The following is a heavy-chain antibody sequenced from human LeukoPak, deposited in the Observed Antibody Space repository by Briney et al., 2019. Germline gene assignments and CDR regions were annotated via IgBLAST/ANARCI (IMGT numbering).Heavy chain of an antibody. Sequence: ASVKVSCKASGYTFTSYGISWVRQAPGQGLEWMGWINPNSGGTNYAQKFQGRVTMTRDTSISTAYMELSRLRSDDTAVYYCAGSSWYGRLHGWFDPWGQGTLVTVSS. CDR1: GYTFTSYG. D-gene: IGHD6-13*01. V-gene: IGHV1-2*02. CDR2: INPNSGGT. CDR3: AGSSWYGRLHGWFDP. J-gene: IGHJ5*02.